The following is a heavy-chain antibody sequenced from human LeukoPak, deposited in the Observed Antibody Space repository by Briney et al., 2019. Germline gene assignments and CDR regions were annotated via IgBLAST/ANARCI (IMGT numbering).Heavy chain of an antibody. J-gene: IGHJ4*02. V-gene: IGHV1-8*01. CDR2: MNPNSGNT. CDR1: GYTFTNYD. D-gene: IGHD2-2*01. CDR3: ARGSCSSTSCYPGY. Sequence: ASVKVSCKASGYTFTNYDINWVRQATGQGLEWMGWMNPNSGNTGYAQKFQGRVTMTRNTSISTAYMELSSLRSEDTAVYYCARGSCSSTSCYPGYWGQGTLVTVSS.